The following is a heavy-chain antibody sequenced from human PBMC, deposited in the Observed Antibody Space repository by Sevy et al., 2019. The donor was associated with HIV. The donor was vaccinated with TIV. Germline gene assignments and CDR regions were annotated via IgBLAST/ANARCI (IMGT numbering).Heavy chain of an antibody. CDR1: GYIFTNYG. J-gene: IGHJ4*02. CDR2: ISGHSGNT. V-gene: IGHV1-18*01. D-gene: IGHD6-13*01. CDR3: VRDLIVSNSSWYADY. Sequence: ASVKVSCKASGYIFTNYGISWVRQAPGQGLEWMGWISGHSGNTNFAQKFRARVTLTTETSTSTAYMELRSLTSDDTAVYFCVRDLIVSNSSWYADYWGQGTLVTVSS.